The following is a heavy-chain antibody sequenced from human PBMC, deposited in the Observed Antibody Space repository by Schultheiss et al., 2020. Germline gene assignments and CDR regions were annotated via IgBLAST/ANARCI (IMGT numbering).Heavy chain of an antibody. CDR2: ISAYNGNT. CDR1: GYTFTSYG. V-gene: IGHV1-18*01. J-gene: IGHJ1*01. Sequence: ASVKVSCKASGYTFTSYGISWVRQAPGQGLEWMGWISAYNGNTNYAQKLQGRVTMTTDTSTSTAYMELRSLRSDDTAVYYCARDDIYDSSGYSAQHWGQGTLVTVSS. D-gene: IGHD3-22*01. CDR3: ARDDIYDSSGYSAQH.